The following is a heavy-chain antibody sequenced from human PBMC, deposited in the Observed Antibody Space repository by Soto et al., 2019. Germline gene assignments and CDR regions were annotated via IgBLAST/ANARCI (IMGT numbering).Heavy chain of an antibody. J-gene: IGHJ4*02. Sequence: GGSLRLSCAASGFTFSSYSMNWVRQAPGKGLEWVSYISSSSSTIYYADSVKGRFTISRDNAKNSLYLQMNSLRDEDTAVYYCARDASYYYDSSGYYYWGQGTLVTVSS. CDR1: GFTFSSYS. CDR2: ISSSSSTI. D-gene: IGHD3-22*01. CDR3: ARDASYYYDSSGYYY. V-gene: IGHV3-48*02.